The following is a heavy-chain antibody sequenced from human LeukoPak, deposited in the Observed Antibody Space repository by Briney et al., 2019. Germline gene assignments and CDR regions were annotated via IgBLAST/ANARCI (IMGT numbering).Heavy chain of an antibody. D-gene: IGHD3-22*01. V-gene: IGHV1-2*02. Sequence: GASVNVCCKASGYTFSGYYMHWVRQAPGQGLEWMGWINPNSGATNYAQTLQGRVTMTRDTSISIVYMELSRLRTDDTAVYYCARALRYDDSSGYYAYWGQGTLVTVSS. CDR1: GYTFSGYY. CDR2: INPNSGAT. J-gene: IGHJ4*02. CDR3: ARALRYDDSSGYYAY.